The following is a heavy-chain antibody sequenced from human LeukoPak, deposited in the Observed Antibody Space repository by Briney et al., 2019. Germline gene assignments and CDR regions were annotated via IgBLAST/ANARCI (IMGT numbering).Heavy chain of an antibody. CDR1: GGSISSSKYW. CDR3: ARVDPGVDTAMIYDY. D-gene: IGHD5-18*01. Sequence: SETLSLTCTVSGGSISSSKYWWGWIRQPPGKGLEWIGSIYYSGSTFYNPSLKSRVTMSVDTSKNQFSLKLSSVTAADTAVYYCARVDPGVDTAMIYDYWGQGALVTVSS. V-gene: IGHV4-39*07. J-gene: IGHJ4*02. CDR2: IYYSGST.